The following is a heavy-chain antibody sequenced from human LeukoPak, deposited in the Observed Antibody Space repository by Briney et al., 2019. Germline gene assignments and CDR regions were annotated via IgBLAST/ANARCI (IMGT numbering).Heavy chain of an antibody. CDR2: MYYSGSP. V-gene: IGHV4-59*12. Sequence: SETLSLTCTVSGGSISSYYWNWIRQPPGRGLEWIGCMYYSGSPNYNPSLKSRVTMSISTSKMQFSLKLSSVTAADTAVYYCARVGATDWFDPWGQGTLVTVSS. CDR3: ARVGATDWFDP. J-gene: IGHJ5*02. CDR1: GGSISSYY. D-gene: IGHD1-26*01.